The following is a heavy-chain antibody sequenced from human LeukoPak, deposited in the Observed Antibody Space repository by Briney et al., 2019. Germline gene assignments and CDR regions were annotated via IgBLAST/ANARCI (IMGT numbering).Heavy chain of an antibody. CDR3: AKSIEIVVVTLYYYGMDV. J-gene: IGHJ6*02. D-gene: IGHD3-22*01. V-gene: IGHV3-23*01. CDR1: GFTFSSYA. CDR2: ISGSGGST. Sequence: GGSLRLSCAASGFTFSSYAMSWVRQAPGKGLEWVSAISGSGGSTYYADSVKGRFTISRDNSKNTLYLQMNSLRAEDTAVYYCAKSIEIVVVTLYYYGMDVWGQGTTVTVSS.